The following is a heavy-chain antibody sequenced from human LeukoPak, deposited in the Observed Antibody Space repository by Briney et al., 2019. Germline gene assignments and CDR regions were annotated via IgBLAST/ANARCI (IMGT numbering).Heavy chain of an antibody. CDR1: GYSISSGYY. Sequence: SETLSLTCTVSGYSISSGYYWGWIGQPPGKWLEWIGSIYHSGSTYYNPSLKSRVTISVDTSKNQFSLKLSSVTAADTAVYYCARGPYGSGSYYTTPLFYYWGQGTLVTVSS. CDR2: IYHSGST. J-gene: IGHJ4*02. D-gene: IGHD3-10*01. CDR3: ARGPYGSGSYYTTPLFYY. V-gene: IGHV4-38-2*02.